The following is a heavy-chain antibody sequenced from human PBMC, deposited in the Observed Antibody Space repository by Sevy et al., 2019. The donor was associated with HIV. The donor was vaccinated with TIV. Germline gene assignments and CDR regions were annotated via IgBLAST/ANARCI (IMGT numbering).Heavy chain of an antibody. CDR2: IYPGDSET. J-gene: IGHJ3*02. CDR3: ARPTGLKVGIDFGTLDI. V-gene: IGHV5-51*01. D-gene: IGHD4-17*01. CDR1: GYSFTAYW. Sequence: GESLKISCKGSGYSFTAYWIDWVRQVPGKGLEWMGTIYPGDSETRYSPSVQGQVPISADKSLTTADLQCSSLKASDTAVYYGARPTGLKVGIDFGTLDIWGQGTMVTVSS.